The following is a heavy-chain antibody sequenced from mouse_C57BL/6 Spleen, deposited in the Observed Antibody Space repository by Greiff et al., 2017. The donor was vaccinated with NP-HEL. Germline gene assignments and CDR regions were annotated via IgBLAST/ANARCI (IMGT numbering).Heavy chain of an antibody. J-gene: IGHJ2*01. D-gene: IGHD3-2*02. CDR2: IDPSDSYT. Sequence: VQLQQSGAELVMPGASVKLSCKASGYTFTGYWMHWVKQRPGQGLEWIGEIDPSDSYTNYNQKFKGKSTLTVDKSSSTAYMQLSSLTSEDSAVYYCARGGQLRLYFDYWGQGTTLTVSS. V-gene: IGHV1-69*01. CDR1: GYTFTGYW. CDR3: ARGGQLRLYFDY.